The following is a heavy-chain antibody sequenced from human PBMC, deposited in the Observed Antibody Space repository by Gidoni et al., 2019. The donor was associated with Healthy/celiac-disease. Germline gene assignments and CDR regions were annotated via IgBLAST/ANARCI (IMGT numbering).Heavy chain of an antibody. CDR3: ARYHTWGRYYDSSGYYQYYFDY. Sequence: STYYNPSLKSRVTISVDTSKNQFSLKLSSVTAADTAVYYCARYHTWGRYYDSSGYYQYYFDYWGQGTLVTVSS. J-gene: IGHJ4*02. D-gene: IGHD3-22*01. V-gene: IGHV4-31*02. CDR2: ST.